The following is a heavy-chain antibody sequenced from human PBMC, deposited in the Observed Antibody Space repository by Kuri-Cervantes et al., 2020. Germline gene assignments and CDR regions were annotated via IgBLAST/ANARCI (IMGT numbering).Heavy chain of an antibody. Sequence: ASVKVSCKASGYTFTVYYMHWVRQAPGQGLEWMGWINTNTGGTKYAQKFQGRVTLTRDTSISTAYMDLSSLRSDDTAVYYCARGVNFYGSGGDYLDPWGQGTLVTVSS. CDR3: ARGVNFYGSGGDYLDP. D-gene: IGHD3-10*01. CDR2: INTNTGGT. V-gene: IGHV1-2*02. CDR1: GYTFTVYY. J-gene: IGHJ5*02.